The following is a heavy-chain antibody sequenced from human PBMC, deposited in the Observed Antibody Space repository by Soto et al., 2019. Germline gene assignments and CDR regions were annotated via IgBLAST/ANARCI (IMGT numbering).Heavy chain of an antibody. CDR3: AKDIDYSGSYYMDV. CDR1: GFTFDDYA. Sequence: DVQLVESGGGLVQPGRSLRLSCAASGFTFDDYAMHWVRQAPGKGLEWVSGISWNSGSIGYADSVEGRFTISRDNAKNSLYLQMNSLRAEDTALYYCAKDIDYSGSYYMDVWGKGTTVTVSS. CDR2: ISWNSGSI. J-gene: IGHJ6*03. V-gene: IGHV3-9*01. D-gene: IGHD4-4*01.